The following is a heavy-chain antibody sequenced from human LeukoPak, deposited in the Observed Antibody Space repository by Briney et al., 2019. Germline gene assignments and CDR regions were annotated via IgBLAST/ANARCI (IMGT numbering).Heavy chain of an antibody. V-gene: IGHV4-59*01. CDR3: ARAYSNYGYYYMDV. CDR1: GGSISSYY. CDR2: IYYSGST. Sequence: SETLSLTCTVSGGSISSYYWSWIRQPPGKGLEWIGYIYYSGSTNYSPSLKSRVTISVDTSKNQFSLKLSSVTAADTAVYYCARAYSNYGYYYMDVWGKGTTVTVSS. J-gene: IGHJ6*03. D-gene: IGHD4-11*01.